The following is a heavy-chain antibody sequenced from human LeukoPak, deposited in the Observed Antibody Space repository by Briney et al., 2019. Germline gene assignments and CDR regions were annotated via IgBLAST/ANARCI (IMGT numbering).Heavy chain of an antibody. J-gene: IGHJ4*02. D-gene: IGHD6-19*01. V-gene: IGHV3-9*01. Sequence: GGSLRLSCAASGFTFDDYAMHWVRQAPGKGLEWVSGISWNSGSIGYADSVKGRFTISRDNAKNSLYLQMNSLRAEDTALYYCAKDIAGIAVAPDYWGQGTLVTVSS. CDR1: GFTFDDYA. CDR3: AKDIAGIAVAPDY. CDR2: ISWNSGSI.